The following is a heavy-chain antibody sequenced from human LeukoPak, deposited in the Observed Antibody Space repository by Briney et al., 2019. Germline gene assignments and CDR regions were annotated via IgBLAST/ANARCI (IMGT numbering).Heavy chain of an antibody. D-gene: IGHD3-9*01. CDR2: IYTSGST. Sequence: SETLSLTCTVSGGSISSGSYYWSWIRQPAGKGLEWIGRIYTSGSTNYNPSLKSRITITVDTAKNQFSLKLSSVTAADTAVYYCARERRETYYDILTGYPKYYYYMDVWGKGTTVTISS. V-gene: IGHV4-61*02. CDR1: GGSISSGSYY. CDR3: ARERRETYYDILTGYPKYYYYMDV. J-gene: IGHJ6*03.